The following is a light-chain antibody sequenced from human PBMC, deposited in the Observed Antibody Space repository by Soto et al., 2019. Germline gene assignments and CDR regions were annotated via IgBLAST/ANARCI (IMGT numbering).Light chain of an antibody. J-gene: IGLJ1*01. CDR1: SSDVGTYNY. V-gene: IGLV2-8*01. CDR2: EVS. Sequence: QSALTQRPSASGSPGQSVTISCTGTSSDVGTYNYVSWYQQHPGKAPKLLIYEVSTRPSGVPDRFSGSKSGNTASLTVSGLQAEDEADYYCSSYAGSNNLYVFGTGTKVTVL. CDR3: SSYAGSNNLYV.